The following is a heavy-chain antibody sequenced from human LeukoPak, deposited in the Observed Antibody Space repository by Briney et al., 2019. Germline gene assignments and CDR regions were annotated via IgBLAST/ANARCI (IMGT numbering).Heavy chain of an antibody. V-gene: IGHV4-39*07. J-gene: IGHJ6*03. CDR2: IYYSGST. CDR1: GGSISSSSYY. Sequence: SDTLSLTCTVSGGSISSSSYYWGWIRQPPGKGLEWIGSIYYSGSTNYNPSLKSRVTMSVDTSKNQFSLKLSSVTAADTAVHYCARVVGYYGSGSYGLSYYYYYMDVWGKGTTVTISS. CDR3: ARVVGYYGSGSYGLSYYYYYMDV. D-gene: IGHD3-10*01.